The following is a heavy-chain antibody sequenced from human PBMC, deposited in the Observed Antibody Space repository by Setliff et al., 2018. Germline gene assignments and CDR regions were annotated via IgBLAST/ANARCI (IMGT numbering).Heavy chain of an antibody. CDR1: GFTFWSYA. CDR2: ITHSGWDT. V-gene: IGHV3-23*01. J-gene: IGHJ4*02. D-gene: IGHD2-2*01. CDR3: VKGSSDSRPYYFDY. Sequence: GESLRLSCAASGFTFWSYAMSWVRQAPGKGLEWISAITHSGWDTYNADSVKGRFTISRANSQNTLFLQMNSLRVEDTAVYFCVKGSSDSRPYYFDYWGQGMLVTVST.